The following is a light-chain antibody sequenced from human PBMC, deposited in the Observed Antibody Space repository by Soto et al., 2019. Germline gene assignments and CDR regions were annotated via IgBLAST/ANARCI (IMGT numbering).Light chain of an antibody. Sequence: EIVLTQSPGTLSLSPGESATLSCRASQSVSTNFFDWYQHKPGQAPRLLIYGTTCRATGIPDRFSGSGSGTDFTLTISRLEPEEFAVYYCQLYGSSSYTFSQGTKLDIK. J-gene: IGKJ2*01. CDR1: QSVSTNF. CDR3: QLYGSSSYT. CDR2: GTT. V-gene: IGKV3-20*01.